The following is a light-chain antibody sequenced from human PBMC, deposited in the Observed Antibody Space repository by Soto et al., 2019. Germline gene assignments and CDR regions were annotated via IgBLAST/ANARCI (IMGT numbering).Light chain of an antibody. CDR2: DAS. Sequence: EIVLTQSPATLSLSPGERATLSCRASQSVSNDYVAWVQQKPCQAPRLLIYDASNRATGIPARFSGSLSGTAVTLTISSLEPEDFAGYYCQQRSNWPLTFGGGTKVDI. J-gene: IGKJ4*01. CDR3: QQRSNWPLT. CDR1: QSVSND. V-gene: IGKV3-11*01.